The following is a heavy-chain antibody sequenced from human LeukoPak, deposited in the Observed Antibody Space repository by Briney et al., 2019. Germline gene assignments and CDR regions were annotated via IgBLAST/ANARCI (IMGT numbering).Heavy chain of an antibody. CDR1: GYTFTGYY. D-gene: IGHD2-2*01. CDR3: ARDRGWCSSTSCYEDNFDY. CDR2: INPNSGGT. J-gene: IGHJ4*02. V-gene: IGHV1-2*02. Sequence: GASVTVSCKASGYTFTGYYMHWVRQAPGQGLEWMGWINPNSGGTNYAQKFQGRVTMTRDTSIGTAYMELSRLRSDDTAVYYCARDRGWCSSTSCYEDNFDYWGQGTLVTVSS.